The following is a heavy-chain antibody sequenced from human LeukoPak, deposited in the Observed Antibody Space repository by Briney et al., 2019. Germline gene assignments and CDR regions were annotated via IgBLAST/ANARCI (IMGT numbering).Heavy chain of an antibody. J-gene: IGHJ4*02. Sequence: GGSLRLSCAASGFTFSNAWMSWVRQAPGKGLEWVGRIKSKTDGGTTDYAAPVKGRFTISRNDSKNTLYLQMNSLKTEDTAVYCCTTDRAVTTGGDFDYWGQGTLVTVSS. D-gene: IGHD4-17*01. V-gene: IGHV3-15*01. CDR1: GFTFSNAW. CDR3: TTDRAVTTGGDFDY. CDR2: IKSKTDGGTT.